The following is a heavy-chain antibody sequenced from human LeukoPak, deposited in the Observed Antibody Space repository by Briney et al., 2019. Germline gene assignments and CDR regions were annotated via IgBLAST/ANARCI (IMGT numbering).Heavy chain of an antibody. D-gene: IGHD3-10*01. J-gene: IGHJ4*02. CDR2: ISSSGSTI. CDR3: ARDFTTKVRGVTFDY. CDR1: GFTFSDYY. Sequence: GGSLRLSCAASGFTFSDYYMSWIRQAPGKGLEWVSYISSSGSTIYYADSVKGRFTISRDNAKNSLYLQMNSLRAEDTAVYYCARDFTTKVRGVTFDYWGQGTLVTVSS. V-gene: IGHV3-11*01.